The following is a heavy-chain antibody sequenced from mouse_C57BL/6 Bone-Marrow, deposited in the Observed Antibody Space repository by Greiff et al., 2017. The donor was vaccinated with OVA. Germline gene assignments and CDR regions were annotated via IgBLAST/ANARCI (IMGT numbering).Heavy chain of an antibody. CDR2: ISSGGDYI. CDR1: GFTFSSYA. CDR3: TRDDYSNYHYAMDY. J-gene: IGHJ4*01. V-gene: IGHV5-9-1*02. Sequence: EVKLVESGEGLVKPGGSLKLSCAASGFTFSSYAMSWVRQTPEKRLEWVAYISSGGDYIYYADTVKGRFTISRDNARNTLYLQMSSLKSEDTAMYYCTRDDYSNYHYAMDYWGQGTSVTVSS. D-gene: IGHD2-5*01.